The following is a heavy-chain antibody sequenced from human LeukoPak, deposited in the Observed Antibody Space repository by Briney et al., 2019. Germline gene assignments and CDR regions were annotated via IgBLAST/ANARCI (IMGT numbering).Heavy chain of an antibody. CDR3: VRNVRGTVVT. CDR1: GGSFSGYY. CDR2: INHSGST. V-gene: IGHV4-34*01. J-gene: IGHJ5*02. Sequence: SETLSLTCAVYGGSFSGYYWGWIRQPPGKGLEWIGEINHSGSTNYNPSLKSRVTISVDTSKNQFSLKLSSVTAADTAVYYCVRNVRGTVVTWGQGTLVTVSS. D-gene: IGHD4-23*01.